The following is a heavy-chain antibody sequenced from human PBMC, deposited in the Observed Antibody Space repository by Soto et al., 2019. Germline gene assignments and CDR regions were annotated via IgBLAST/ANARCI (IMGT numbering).Heavy chain of an antibody. Sequence: QVQLVQSGAEVKKPGASVKVSCKASGYTFTGYYMLWVRQAPGQGLEWMGWINPNSGGTNYAQKFQGWVTMTRDTSISTAYMELSRLRSDDTAVYYCARRAAAGTNYYGMDVWGQGTTVTVSS. D-gene: IGHD6-13*01. CDR3: ARRAAAGTNYYGMDV. CDR1: GYTFTGYY. J-gene: IGHJ6*02. V-gene: IGHV1-2*04. CDR2: INPNSGGT.